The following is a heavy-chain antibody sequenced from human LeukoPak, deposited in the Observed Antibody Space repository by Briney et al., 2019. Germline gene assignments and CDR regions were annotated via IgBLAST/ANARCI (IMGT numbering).Heavy chain of an antibody. J-gene: IGHJ4*02. CDR3: ARGGGYSYGSFDY. V-gene: IGHV3-7*01. CDR1: GFTFSSSW. Sequence: GGSLRLSCAASGFTFSSSWMSWVRQAPGKGLEWVANIQQDGSDKYYVDSVKGRFTISRDNAKNSLYLQMNSLRAEDTAVYYCARGGGYSYGSFDYWGQGTLVTVSS. D-gene: IGHD5-18*01. CDR2: IQQDGSDK.